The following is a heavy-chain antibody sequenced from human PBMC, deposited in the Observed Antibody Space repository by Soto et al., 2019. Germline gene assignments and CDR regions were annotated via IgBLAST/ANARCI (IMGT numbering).Heavy chain of an antibody. CDR2: IYYSGST. CDR3: ARAYDSSGYYPNWFDP. J-gene: IGHJ5*02. V-gene: IGHV4-59*01. Sequence: SETLSLTCTVSGGSISSYYWSWIRQPPGKGLEWIGYIYYSGSTNYNPSLKSRVTISVDTSKNQFSLKLSSVTAADTAVYYCARAYDSSGYYPNWFDPWGQGTLVTVSS. CDR1: GGSISSYY. D-gene: IGHD3-22*01.